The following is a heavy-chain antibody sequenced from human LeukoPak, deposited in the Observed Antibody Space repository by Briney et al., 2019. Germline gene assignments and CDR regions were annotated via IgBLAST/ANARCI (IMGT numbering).Heavy chain of an antibody. D-gene: IGHD1-26*01. V-gene: IGHV3-9*01. Sequence: PGGSLRLSCAASGFTFDDYAMHWVRQAPGEGLEWVSGISWNSGSIGYADSVKGRFTISRDNAKNSLYLQMNSLRAEDTALYYCAKGGRGVGAPGPFDYWGQGTLVTVSS. J-gene: IGHJ4*02. CDR1: GFTFDDYA. CDR2: ISWNSGSI. CDR3: AKGGRGVGAPGPFDY.